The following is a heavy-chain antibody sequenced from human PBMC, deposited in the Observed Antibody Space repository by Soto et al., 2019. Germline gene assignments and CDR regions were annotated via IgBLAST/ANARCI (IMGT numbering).Heavy chain of an antibody. CDR2: ISTYSGDT. V-gene: IGHV1-18*01. J-gene: IGHJ5*02. Sequence: QVHLVQSGVEVKTPGASVKVSCQASGYTFFTYDISWVRQAPGQGLAWMGWISTYSGDTKSAQKFQGRVTMTTDTTTTTAYLELRSLRSDDTAVYYCARHHGPTTSENWFDPWGQGTLVTVSS. D-gene: IGHD5-12*01. CDR1: GYTFFTYD. CDR3: ARHHGPTTSENWFDP.